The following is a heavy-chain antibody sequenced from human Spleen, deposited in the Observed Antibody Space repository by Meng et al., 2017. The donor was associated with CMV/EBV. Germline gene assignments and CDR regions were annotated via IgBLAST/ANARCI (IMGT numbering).Heavy chain of an antibody. Sequence: SVKVSCKASGGTFSSYAISWVRQAPGQGLEWMGGVIPILGTSNYAQKFQGRVTLTADKSTNTAYMELSSLRSEDTAVYYCARDCSGVACPAGRYYYALDVWGQGTTVTVSS. J-gene: IGHJ6*02. D-gene: IGHD2-15*01. CDR3: ARDCSGVACPAGRYYYALDV. CDR1: GGTFSSYA. V-gene: IGHV1-69*10. CDR2: VIPILGTS.